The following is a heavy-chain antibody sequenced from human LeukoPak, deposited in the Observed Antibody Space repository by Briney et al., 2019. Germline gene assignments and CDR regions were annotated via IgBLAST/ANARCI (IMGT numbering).Heavy chain of an antibody. V-gene: IGHV3-23*01. CDR2: ISGSGGST. D-gene: IGHD2-2*01. Sequence: GGSLRLSRAASGFTFSSYAMSWVRQAPGKGLEWVSAISGSGGSTYYADSVKGRFTISRDNSKNTLYLQMNSLRAEDTAVYYCATYCSSTSCRGEDYWGQGTLVTVSS. CDR3: ATYCSSTSCRGEDY. CDR1: GFTFSSYA. J-gene: IGHJ4*02.